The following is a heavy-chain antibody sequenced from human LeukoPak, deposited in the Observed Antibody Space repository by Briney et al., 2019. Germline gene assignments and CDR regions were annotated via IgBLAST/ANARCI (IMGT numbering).Heavy chain of an antibody. D-gene: IGHD3-22*01. CDR2: MYYSGST. J-gene: IGHJ5*02. V-gene: IGHV4-30-4*01. CDR3: ARPYYYDSRIDP. CDR1: GGSISSGDYY. Sequence: SQTLSLTCTVSGGSISSGDYYWSWIRHPPGKGLEWIAYMYYSGSTYYNPSLKSRVTMSADTSKNQLSLKLSSVTAADTAVYYCARPYYYDSRIDPWGQGILVTVSS.